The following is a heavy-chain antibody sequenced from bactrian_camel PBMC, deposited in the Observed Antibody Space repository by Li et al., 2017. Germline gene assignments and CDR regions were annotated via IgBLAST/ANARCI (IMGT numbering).Heavy chain of an antibody. CDR1: GGPKLTFC. J-gene: IGHJ6*01. D-gene: IGHD2*01. CDR2: IDMDGKI. CDR3: AADLRWCRSGYFDPQARLGY. V-gene: IGHV3S53*01. Sequence: HVQLVESGGGSVQSGRSLILSCKVTGGPKLTFCMGWFRQAPGKEREAVAVIDMDGKINYADSVKDRFTISRDNSKNTLYLQMNSLKPEDTAIYYCAADLRWCRSGYFDPQARLGYWGQGTQVTVS.